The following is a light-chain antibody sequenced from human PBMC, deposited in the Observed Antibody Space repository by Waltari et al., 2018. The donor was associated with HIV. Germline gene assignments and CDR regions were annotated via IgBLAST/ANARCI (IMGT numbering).Light chain of an antibody. CDR3: QSYPASLTVSLI. Sequence: QSVLTQPPSVSGAPGQRVTISCTGNSSNLGAGYDVHGYQQLPGKAPKLLISDNTNRPSGVPDRFSGSKSGTSASLAITGLRAEDEADYYCQSYPASLTVSLIFGGGTRLTVL. V-gene: IGLV1-40*01. J-gene: IGLJ2*01. CDR2: DNT. CDR1: SSNLGAGYD.